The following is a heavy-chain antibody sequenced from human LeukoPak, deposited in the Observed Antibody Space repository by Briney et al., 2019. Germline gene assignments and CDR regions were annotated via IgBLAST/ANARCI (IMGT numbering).Heavy chain of an antibody. V-gene: IGHV4-38-2*02. Sequence: PSETLSLTCTVSGYSISSGYYWGWIRQPPGKGLEWIGSIYHSGSTYYNPSLKSRVTISVDTSKNQFSLKLSSVTAADTAVYYCARDLVGASTNFDYWGQGTLVTVSS. CDR3: ARDLVGASTNFDY. CDR2: IYHSGST. CDR1: GYSISSGYY. J-gene: IGHJ4*02. D-gene: IGHD1-26*01.